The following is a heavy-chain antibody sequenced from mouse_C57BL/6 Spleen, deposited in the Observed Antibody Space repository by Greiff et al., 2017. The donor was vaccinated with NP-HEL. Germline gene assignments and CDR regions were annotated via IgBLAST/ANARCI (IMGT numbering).Heavy chain of an antibody. Sequence: EVQLQQSGPELVKPGASVKISCKASGYSFTGYYMHWVKQSSEKSLEWIGEINPSTGGTSYNQKFKGKATLTVDKSSSTAYMQLKSLTSEDSAVYYCARLGGLYYFDYWGQGTTLTVSS. J-gene: IGHJ2*01. V-gene: IGHV1-43*01. CDR1: GYSFTGYY. CDR2: INPSTGGT. D-gene: IGHD4-1*01. CDR3: ARLGGLYYFDY.